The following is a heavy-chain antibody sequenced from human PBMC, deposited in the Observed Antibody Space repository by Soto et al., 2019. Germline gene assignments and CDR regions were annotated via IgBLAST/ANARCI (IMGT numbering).Heavy chain of an antibody. J-gene: IGHJ4*02. CDR1: GYTFTSYY. CDR2: INPSGGST. Sequence: QVQLVQSGAEVKKPGASVKVSCKASGYTFTSYYMHWVRQAPGQGLEWMGIINPSGGSTSYAQKFQGRVTMTRDTSTSTVYMELSSLSSEDTAVYYCATSVAGHERFFDYWGQGTLVTVSS. D-gene: IGHD6-19*01. CDR3: ATSVAGHERFFDY. V-gene: IGHV1-46*01.